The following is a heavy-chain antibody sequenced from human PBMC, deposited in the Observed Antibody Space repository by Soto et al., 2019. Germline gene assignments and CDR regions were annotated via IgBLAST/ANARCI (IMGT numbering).Heavy chain of an antibody. CDR1: GGNFSDHI. CDR2: INHSGSS. Sequence: SETLCLTYAVSGGNFSDHICTWIRQTTGKGLQWIGQINHSGSSIYNPSLKNRVTISTMSNNKFSLELSSVTAADTAVYYCTRGLFGGSSYSGSWYYFDSWGQGTMVTVSS. J-gene: IGHJ4*02. D-gene: IGHD2-15*01. V-gene: IGHV4-34*01. CDR3: TRGLFGGSSYSGSWYYFDS.